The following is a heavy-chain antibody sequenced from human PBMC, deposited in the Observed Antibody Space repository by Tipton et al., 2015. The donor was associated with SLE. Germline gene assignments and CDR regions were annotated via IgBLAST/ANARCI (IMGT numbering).Heavy chain of an antibody. V-gene: IGHV3-74*01. CDR2: INGDGSST. D-gene: IGHD4-17*01. CDR1: GFTFSMYW. J-gene: IGHJ3*02. CDR3: ARERTTVPFDI. Sequence: SLRLSCAASGFTFSMYWMHWVRQAPGKGLVRVSRINGDGSSTSYADSVKGRFTISRDNAKSTLYLQMNSLSAEDTAVYYCARERTTVPFDIWGQGTMVTVSS.